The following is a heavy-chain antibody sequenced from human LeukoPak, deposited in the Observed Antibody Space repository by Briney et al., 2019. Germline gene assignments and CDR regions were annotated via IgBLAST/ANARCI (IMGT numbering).Heavy chain of an antibody. CDR3: ASGHEGQIDC. Sequence: TGGSLRLSCAASGFTFSGYTMNWVRQAPGKGLEWVSSISSTGRYVYYADSVKGRVTISRDNSNKSLHLQMNSLRVDDTALYYCASGHEGQIDCWGQGTLVTVSS. V-gene: IGHV3-21*01. CDR1: GFTFSGYT. J-gene: IGHJ4*02. CDR2: ISSTGRYV.